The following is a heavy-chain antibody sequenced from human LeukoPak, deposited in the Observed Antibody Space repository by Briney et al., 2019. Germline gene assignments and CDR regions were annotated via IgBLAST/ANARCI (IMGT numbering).Heavy chain of an antibody. CDR2: IYYSGST. CDR1: VGSIISYY. Sequence: PSETLSLTCTVSVGSIISYYWSCIRQPPGKRLEWIGHIYYSGSTNYNPSLKSRVTISVDTSNNQFCRKLSSVTAADTTLYHRTRRSSIWSGYQGTLYYFGSWGQGTLVTVSS. CDR3: TRRSSIWSGYQGTLYYFGS. V-gene: IGHV4-59*01. J-gene: IGHJ4*02. D-gene: IGHD3-3*01.